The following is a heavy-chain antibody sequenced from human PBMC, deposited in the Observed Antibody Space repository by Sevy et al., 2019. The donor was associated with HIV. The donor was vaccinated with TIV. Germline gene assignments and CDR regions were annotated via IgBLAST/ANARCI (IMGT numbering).Heavy chain of an antibody. V-gene: IGHV4-4*07. J-gene: IGHJ4*02. D-gene: IGHD2-2*01. Sequence: SETLSLTCTVSGGSISSYYWSWIRQPAGKGLEWIGRIYTSGSTNYNPSLKSRVTMSVDTSKNQFSLKLSSVTAADTAVYYCAREYCSSTSCKDTKTLLDFDYWGQGTLVTVSS. CDR3: AREYCSSTSCKDTKTLLDFDY. CDR1: GGSISSYY. CDR2: IYTSGST.